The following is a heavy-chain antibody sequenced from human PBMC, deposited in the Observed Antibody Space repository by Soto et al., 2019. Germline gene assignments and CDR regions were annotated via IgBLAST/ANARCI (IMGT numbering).Heavy chain of an antibody. CDR1: GYSFTSYW. CDR2: IDPSDSYT. D-gene: IGHD2-2*01. Sequence: GESLKISCKGSGYSFTSYWISWVRQMPGKGLEWMGRIDPSDSYTNYSPSFQGHVTISADKSISTAYLQWSSLKASDTAMYYCARHRYCRSSSCSHGMDCWGQRSTVTVSS. V-gene: IGHV5-10-1*01. CDR3: ARHRYCRSSSCSHGMDC. J-gene: IGHJ6*02.